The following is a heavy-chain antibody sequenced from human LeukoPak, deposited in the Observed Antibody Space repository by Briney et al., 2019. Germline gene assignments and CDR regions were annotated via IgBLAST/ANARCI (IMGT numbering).Heavy chain of an antibody. D-gene: IGHD5-18*01. CDR3: ARGGGDTAMDPGDYYYYMDV. J-gene: IGHJ6*03. Sequence: EASVKVSCKASGYTFIGYEMNWVRQATGQGLEWVGGMCPNSGNTGYAQKVEGRVTITRNTYISTAYMELSSMRSEDTDVYYCARGGGDTAMDPGDYYYYMDVWGKGTPVTVSS. V-gene: IGHV1-8*03. CDR2: MCPNSGNT. CDR1: GYTFIGYE.